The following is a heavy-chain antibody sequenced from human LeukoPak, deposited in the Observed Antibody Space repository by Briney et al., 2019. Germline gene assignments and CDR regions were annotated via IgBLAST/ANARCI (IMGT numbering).Heavy chain of an antibody. Sequence: SETLSLTCTVYGGSISSYYWGWIRQSPGKGLEWIGYIYYSGSTNYNPSLKSRVTISVDTSKNQFSLKLSSVTAADTAVYYCARLVTTDGGWFDPCGQGTLVTVSS. J-gene: IGHJ5*02. D-gene: IGHD4-11*01. CDR2: IYYSGST. V-gene: IGHV4-59*01. CDR1: GGSISSYY. CDR3: ARLVTTDGGWFDP.